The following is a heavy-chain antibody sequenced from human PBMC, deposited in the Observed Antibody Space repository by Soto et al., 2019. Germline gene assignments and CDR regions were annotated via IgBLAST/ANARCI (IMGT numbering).Heavy chain of an antibody. CDR1: GFTFSSYA. V-gene: IGHV3-23*01. CDR3: AKDGSGVGDYVLPYYFDY. Sequence: PGGSLRLSCAASGFTFSSYAMSWVRQAPGRGLEWVSAISGSGGSTYYADSVKGRFTISRDNSKNTLYLQMNSLRAEDTAVYYCAKDGSGVGDYVLPYYFDYWGQGTLVTVSS. D-gene: IGHD4-17*01. J-gene: IGHJ4*02. CDR2: ISGSGGST.